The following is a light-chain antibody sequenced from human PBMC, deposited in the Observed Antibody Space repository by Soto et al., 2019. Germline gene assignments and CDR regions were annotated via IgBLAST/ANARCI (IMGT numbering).Light chain of an antibody. J-gene: IGKJ4*01. CDR1: QSVSSY. CDR2: DAS. V-gene: IGKV3-11*01. CDR3: QQRSNWPPALT. Sequence: EIVLTQSPATLSLSPGERATLSCRASQSVSSYLAWDQQKPGQAPRLLIYDASNRATGIPARFSGSRSGTDFTLTISSLEPEDFAVYYCQQRSNWPPALTFGGGTKVEIK.